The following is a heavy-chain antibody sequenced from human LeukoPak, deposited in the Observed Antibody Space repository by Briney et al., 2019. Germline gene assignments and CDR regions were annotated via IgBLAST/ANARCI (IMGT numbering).Heavy chain of an antibody. V-gene: IGHV3-48*03. CDR1: GFTFSNYE. CDR2: ISGNGNTI. J-gene: IGHJ4*02. CDR3: AREVTPYY. D-gene: IGHD2-21*02. Sequence: GGSLRLSCAASGFTFSNYEMNWVRQAPGKGLEWLSYISGNGNTIYYADSVKGRFTISRDNAKNSLYLQMNSLRAEDTAVYYCAREVTPYYWGQGTLVTVSS.